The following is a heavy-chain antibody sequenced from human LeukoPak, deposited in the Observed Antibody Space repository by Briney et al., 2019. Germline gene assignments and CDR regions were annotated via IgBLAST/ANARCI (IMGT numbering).Heavy chain of an antibody. D-gene: IGHD1-1*01. J-gene: IGHJ5*02. V-gene: IGHV4-39*02. Sequence: SETLSLTCTVSGGSISSSSYYWGWIRQPPGKGLEWIGSIYYSGSTYYNPSLKSRVTISVDTSKNQFSLKLSSVTAADTAVYYCARDTTLFRWFDPWGQGTLVTVSS. CDR1: GGSISSSSYY. CDR3: ARDTTLFRWFDP. CDR2: IYYSGST.